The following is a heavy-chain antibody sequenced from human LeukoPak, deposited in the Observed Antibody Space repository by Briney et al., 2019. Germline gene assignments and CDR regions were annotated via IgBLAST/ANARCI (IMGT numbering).Heavy chain of an antibody. Sequence: ASVKVSCKASGDTFTSYGISWVRQAPGQGLEWMGWISAYNGNTNYAQKLQGRVTMTTDTSTSRAYMELRSLRSDDTAVYYCARVAVGATSSPLYYYYYYYMDVWGKGTTVTVSS. CDR2: ISAYNGNT. CDR3: ARVAVGATSSPLYYYYYYYMDV. D-gene: IGHD1-26*01. J-gene: IGHJ6*03. CDR1: GDTFTSYG. V-gene: IGHV1-18*01.